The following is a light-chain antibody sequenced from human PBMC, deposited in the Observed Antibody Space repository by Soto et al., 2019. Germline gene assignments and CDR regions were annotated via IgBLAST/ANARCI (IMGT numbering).Light chain of an antibody. J-gene: IGKJ1*01. CDR1: HSVSSN. CDR2: VAS. Sequence: EIVMSQSPATLSVSPGERATLSCRASHSVSSNLAWYQQKPGQAPRLLIYVASTRATGIPARFSGSGSGTEFTLTISSLQSEDFAVYYCQQYNNWPPRWTFGQGTKVDIK. V-gene: IGKV3-15*01. CDR3: QQYNNWPPRWT.